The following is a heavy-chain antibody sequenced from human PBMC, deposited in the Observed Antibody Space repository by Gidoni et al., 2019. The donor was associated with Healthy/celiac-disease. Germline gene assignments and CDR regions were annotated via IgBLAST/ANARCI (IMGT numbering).Heavy chain of an antibody. CDR2: ISYDGSNK. J-gene: IGHJ4*02. CDR1: GFTLRSYA. D-gene: IGHD3-22*01. Sequence: QVQLVESGGGVVQPGRSLRRSCAASGFTLRSYAMHWVRQAPGTGREWVAVISYDGSNKYYADSVKGRFTISRDNSKNTLYLQMNSLRAEDTAVYYCARPSYYYYSSGGFDYWGQGTLVTVSS. V-gene: IGHV3-30*01. CDR3: ARPSYYYYSSGGFDY.